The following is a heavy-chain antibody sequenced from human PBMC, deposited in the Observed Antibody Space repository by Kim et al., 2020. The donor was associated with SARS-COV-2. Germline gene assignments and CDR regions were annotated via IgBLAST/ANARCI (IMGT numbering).Heavy chain of an antibody. D-gene: IGHD1-1*01. CDR3: ARKLANDYLDY. CDR1: GGSVNSASSY. V-gene: IGHV4-61*01. J-gene: IGHJ4*02. CDR2: IYYSGAT. Sequence: SETLSLTCTVSGGSVNSASSYWSWIRQPPGKGLEWIGYIYYSGATRYSPSLESRVTISVDTAKNQFSLKVRSLTAADTAVYYCARKLANDYLDYWGQGTLATVSS.